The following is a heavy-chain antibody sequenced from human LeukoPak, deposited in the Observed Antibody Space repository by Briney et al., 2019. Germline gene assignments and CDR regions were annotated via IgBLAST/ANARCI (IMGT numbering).Heavy chain of an antibody. Sequence: PGGSLRLSCTASGFTFGDYVMSWVRQAPGKGLEGVGFIRSKAYGGTTKNAASVKGRFTISRDDFRSIAYLQINSLKTEDTAVYYCTRRYNYDSSGYYYVRDAFDIWGQGTMVTVSS. D-gene: IGHD3-22*01. CDR2: IRSKAYGGTT. J-gene: IGHJ3*02. V-gene: IGHV3-49*04. CDR1: GFTFGDYV. CDR3: TRRYNYDSSGYYYVRDAFDI.